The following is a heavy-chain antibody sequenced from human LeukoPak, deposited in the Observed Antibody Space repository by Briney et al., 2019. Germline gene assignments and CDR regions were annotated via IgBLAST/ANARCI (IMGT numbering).Heavy chain of an antibody. CDR3: AKESGEAAFDI. CDR2: ISWNSGSI. Sequence: GGSLRLSCAASGFTFDDYAMHWVRQAPGKGLEWVSGISWNSGSIGYADSVKGRFTISRDNSKNTLYLQMNSLRAEDTAVYYCAKESGEAAFDIWGQGTMVTVSS. J-gene: IGHJ3*02. CDR1: GFTFDDYA. V-gene: IGHV3-9*01. D-gene: IGHD1-26*01.